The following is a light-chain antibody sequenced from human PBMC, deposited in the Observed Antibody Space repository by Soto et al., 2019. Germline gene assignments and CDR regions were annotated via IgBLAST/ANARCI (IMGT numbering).Light chain of an antibody. CDR1: QSINIS. CDR2: GAS. CDR3: QQYDNWPIT. J-gene: IGKJ5*01. Sequence: EIGLTQSAATLSVSPGERATLSCRASQSINISLAWYQQKSGQAPRLLIYGASTRATGLPARFSGSGSGTEFTLIISSLQSEDSAIYYCQQYDNWPITFGQGTRLEIK. V-gene: IGKV3-15*01.